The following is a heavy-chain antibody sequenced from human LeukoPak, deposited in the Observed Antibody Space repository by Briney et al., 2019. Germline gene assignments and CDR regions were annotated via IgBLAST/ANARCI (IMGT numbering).Heavy chain of an antibody. CDR2: IRYDGSNE. Sequence: GGSLRLSCAASGFTFSNFGMHWIRQAPGKGLEWVSFIRYDGSNEYYADSVKGRLAISRDNSKNTVYLQMNSLRAEDTAIYYCAKDTPVDTWGQGTLVTVSS. V-gene: IGHV3-30*02. J-gene: IGHJ5*02. CDR1: GFTFSNFG. CDR3: AKDTPVDT.